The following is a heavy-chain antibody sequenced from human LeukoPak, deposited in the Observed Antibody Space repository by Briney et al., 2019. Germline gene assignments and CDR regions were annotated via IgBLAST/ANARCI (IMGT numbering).Heavy chain of an antibody. CDR1: GFTFSSYG. Sequence: GGSLRLSCAASGFTFSSYGMHWVRQAPGKGLEGVAFIRYDGSNKYYADSVKGRFTISRDNSKNTLYLQMNSLRAEDTAVYYCAKDLSIVVPGSRFDPWGQGTLVTVSS. J-gene: IGHJ5*02. CDR2: IRYDGSNK. D-gene: IGHD2-2*01. V-gene: IGHV3-30*02. CDR3: AKDLSIVVPGSRFDP.